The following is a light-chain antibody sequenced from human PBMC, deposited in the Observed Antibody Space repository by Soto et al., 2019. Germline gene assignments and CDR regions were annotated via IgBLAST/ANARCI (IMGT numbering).Light chain of an antibody. J-gene: IGLJ1*01. CDR1: SSDVGGYNS. CDR3: SSYTKSNTLV. Sequence: QSALTQPASVSGSPGQSITMSCTGTSSDVGGYNSVSWYQQHPGKAPKLMIYDITNRPSGVSDRFSGSQSGNTASLTISGLQAEDEADYYCSSYTKSNTLVFGAGTKVTV. V-gene: IGLV2-14*01. CDR2: DIT.